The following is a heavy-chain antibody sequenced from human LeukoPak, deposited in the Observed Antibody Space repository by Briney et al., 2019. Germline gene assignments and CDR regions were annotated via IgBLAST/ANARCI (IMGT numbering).Heavy chain of an antibody. D-gene: IGHD1-26*01. CDR2: IKQDGNEK. V-gene: IGHV3-7*02. J-gene: IGHJ4*02. CDR1: GFTFSSCW. Sequence: GGSLRLSCAASGFTFSSCWMTWVRQAPGKGLEWVANIKQDGNEKYYVDSVKGRFSIPRDNAKNSVYLQMNSLRAEDTAVYYCARLMGERSLFDYWGQGVLVTVSS. CDR3: ARLMGERSLFDY.